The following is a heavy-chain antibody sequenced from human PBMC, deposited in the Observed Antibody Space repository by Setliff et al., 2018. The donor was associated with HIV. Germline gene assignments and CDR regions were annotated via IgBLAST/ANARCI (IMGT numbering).Heavy chain of an antibody. J-gene: IGHJ4*02. V-gene: IGHV3-23*01. D-gene: IGHD3-9*01. CDR3: AKSHTFYFDTPSYPLDY. CDR1: GFTFSSYA. Sequence: PGGSLRLSCAASGFTFSSYAMAWVRQAPGKGLEWVSAISGSGGSTYYADSVKGRFTISRDDSKNMLFLQMDSLRVEDTAVYYCAKSHTFYFDTPSYPLDYWGQGIRVTVSS. CDR2: ISGSGGST.